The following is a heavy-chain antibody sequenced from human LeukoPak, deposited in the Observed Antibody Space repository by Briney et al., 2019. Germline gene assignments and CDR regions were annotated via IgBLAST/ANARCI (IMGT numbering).Heavy chain of an antibody. CDR2: INPSGGST. D-gene: IGHD2-21*02. CDR3: ARDVTANLLGVYYYGMDV. J-gene: IGHJ6*02. V-gene: IGHV1-46*01. Sequence: GASVKVSFKASGYTFTSYYMHWVRQAPGQGLEWMGIINPSGGSTSYAQKFQGRVTMTRDTSTSTVYMELSSLRSEDTAVYYCARDVTANLLGVYYYGMDVWGQGTTVTVSS. CDR1: GYTFTSYY.